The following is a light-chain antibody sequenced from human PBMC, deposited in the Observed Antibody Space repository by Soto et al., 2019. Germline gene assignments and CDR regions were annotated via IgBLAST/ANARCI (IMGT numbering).Light chain of an antibody. J-gene: IGLJ3*02. CDR1: SSNIGAGYD. CDR3: QSYDSSLSGWV. V-gene: IGLV1-40*01. Sequence: QYVLTQPPSVSGAPGQRVTISCTGSSSNIGAGYDVHWYQQLPGTAPKLLIYGNSNRPSGVPDRFSGSKSGTSASLAITGLQAEDEADYYYQSYDSSLSGWVFGGGTKLTVL. CDR2: GNS.